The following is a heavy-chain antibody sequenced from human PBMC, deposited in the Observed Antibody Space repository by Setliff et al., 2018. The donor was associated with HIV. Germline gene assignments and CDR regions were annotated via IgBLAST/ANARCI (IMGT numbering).Heavy chain of an antibody. V-gene: IGHV4-4*07. D-gene: IGHD3-22*01. CDR1: GAPISSYY. Sequence: SETLSLTCAVSGAPISSYYWNWIRQPPGKGLEWIGRIHASGNTNYNPSLKSRVTISVDTSKSQFSLKLNSVTTADTAVYYCARSRTSSGYYGVTGYGMDVWGQGTTVTVSS. J-gene: IGHJ6*02. CDR3: ARSRTSSGYYGVTGYGMDV. CDR2: IHASGNT.